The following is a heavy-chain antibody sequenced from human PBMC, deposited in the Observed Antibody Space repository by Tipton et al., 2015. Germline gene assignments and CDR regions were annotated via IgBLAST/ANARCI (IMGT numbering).Heavy chain of an antibody. CDR2: IYPGDSDT. CDR3: ARLIKFRDGSGSFDY. D-gene: IGHD3-10*01. CDR1: GYSFTSYW. J-gene: IGHJ4*02. Sequence: QLVQSGAEVKKPGESLTISCKGSGYSFTSYWIGWVRQMPGTGLESMGIIYPGDSDTRYSQSFQGQVTISADKSISTAYMQWSSLKASDNAMYYCARLIKFRDGSGSFDYWGQGTLVTVSS. V-gene: IGHV5-51*03.